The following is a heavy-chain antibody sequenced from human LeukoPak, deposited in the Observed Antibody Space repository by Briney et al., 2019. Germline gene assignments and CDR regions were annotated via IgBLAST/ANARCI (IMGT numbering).Heavy chain of an antibody. V-gene: IGHV5-51*01. CDR1: GYSFSTYW. J-gene: IGHJ3*02. CDR3: ARRYYYDSSGSYAFDI. Sequence: GESLKISCKDSGYSFSTYWIGWVRQMPGKGLEWMGIIYPGDSDTRYSPSFQGQVTISADKSISTAYLQWSSLKASDTAMYYCARRYYYDSSGSYAFDIWGQGTMVTVSS. D-gene: IGHD3-22*01. CDR2: IYPGDSDT.